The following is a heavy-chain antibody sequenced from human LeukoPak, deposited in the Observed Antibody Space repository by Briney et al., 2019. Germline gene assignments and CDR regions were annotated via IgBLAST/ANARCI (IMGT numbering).Heavy chain of an antibody. V-gene: IGHV1-3*03. Sequence: VASVKVSCKASGYTFTSYAMHWVRQAPGQRLEWMGWINAGNGNTKYSQEFQGRVTIARDTSASTAYMELSSLRSEDMAVYYCARAVKYRSGPLTDLLPYSFDSWGQGTLVTVSS. CDR2: INAGNGNT. D-gene: IGHD6-19*01. CDR1: GYTFTSYA. J-gene: IGHJ4*02. CDR3: ARAVKYRSGPLTDLLPYSFDS.